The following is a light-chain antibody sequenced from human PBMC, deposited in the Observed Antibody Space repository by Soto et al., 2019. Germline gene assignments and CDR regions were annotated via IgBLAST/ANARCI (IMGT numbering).Light chain of an antibody. CDR2: FVS. CDR1: QDINKY. J-gene: IGKJ4*01. Sequence: DIQLTQSPSFLSSSVGDIVTITCRASQDINKYLAWYQQKPGEAPKLLIYFVSTLQSGVPSSFSGSGSGTEFTLTISDLQPEDFAVYYCQQRSNWLTFGGGTKVDIK. V-gene: IGKV1-9*01. CDR3: QQRSNWLT.